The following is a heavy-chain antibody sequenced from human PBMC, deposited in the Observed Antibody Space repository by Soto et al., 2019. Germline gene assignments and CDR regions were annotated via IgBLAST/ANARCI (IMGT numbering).Heavy chain of an antibody. V-gene: IGHV3-30*18. J-gene: IGHJ6*02. D-gene: IGHD7-27*01. CDR1: GFTFSSYG. CDR3: AKDLLGPGRAYGMDV. CDR2: ISYDGSNK. Sequence: QVQLVESGGGVVQPGRSLRLSCAASGFTFSSYGMHWVRQAPGKGLEWVAVISYDGSNKYYADSVKGRFTISRDNSKNTLYLRMNSLRAEDTAVYYCAKDLLGPGRAYGMDVWGQGTTVTVSS.